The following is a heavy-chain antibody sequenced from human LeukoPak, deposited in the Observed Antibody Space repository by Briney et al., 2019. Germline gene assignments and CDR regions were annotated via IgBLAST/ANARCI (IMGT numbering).Heavy chain of an antibody. CDR2: IRYDGSNK. D-gene: IGHD3-22*01. J-gene: IGHJ3*02. CDR3: AKDSRLLDAFDI. Sequence: GGSLRLSCAASGFTFSSNGMHWVRQAPGKGLEWVAFIRYDGSNKYYADSVKGRFTISRDNSKNTLYLQMDSLRAEDTAVYYCAKDSRLLDAFDIWGQGTMVTVSS. CDR1: GFTFSSNG. V-gene: IGHV3-30*02.